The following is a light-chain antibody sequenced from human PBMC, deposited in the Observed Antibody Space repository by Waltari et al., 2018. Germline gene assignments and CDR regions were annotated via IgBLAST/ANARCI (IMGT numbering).Light chain of an antibody. J-gene: IGLJ2*01. CDR2: EVN. CDR3: SSYAGSNTLV. CDR1: NSDVGTYNY. Sequence: QSALTQPPSASGSPGQSVTISCTGTNSDVGTYNYVSWFQQHPGRAPKLLIYEVNKRPSGVPDRCSGSKSDNRASLPVSGLQADDEAVYHCSSYAGSNTLVFGGGTKLTVL. V-gene: IGLV2-8*01.